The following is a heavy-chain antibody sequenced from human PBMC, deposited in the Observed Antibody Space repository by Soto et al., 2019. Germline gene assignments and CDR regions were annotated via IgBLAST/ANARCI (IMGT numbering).Heavy chain of an antibody. J-gene: IGHJ4*02. CDR1: GFICSSYD. CDR3: ARFWSGYHSY. V-gene: IGHV3-23*01. Sequence: LRLSCAASGFICSSYDMSWVRQAPGKALEWVSTILVSDSTHYEDSVRGRFTISRDRSKNTVYLQMNSLTAGDTAVYYCARFWSGYHSYWGQGTLVTVSS. D-gene: IGHD3-3*01. CDR2: ILVSDST.